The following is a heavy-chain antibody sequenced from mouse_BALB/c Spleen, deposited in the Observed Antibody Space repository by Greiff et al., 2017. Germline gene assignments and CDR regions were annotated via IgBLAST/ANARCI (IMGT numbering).Heavy chain of an antibody. J-gene: IGHJ3*01. CDR2: ISYSGST. CDR1: GYSITSDYA. Sequence: EVQLQESGPGLVKPSQSLSLTCTVTGYSITSDYAWNWIRQFPGNKLEWMGYISYSGSTSYNPSLKSRISITRDTSKNQFFLQLNSVTTEDTATYYCALMITTGGAWFAYWGQGTLVTVSA. D-gene: IGHD2-4*01. CDR3: ALMITTGGAWFAY. V-gene: IGHV3-2*02.